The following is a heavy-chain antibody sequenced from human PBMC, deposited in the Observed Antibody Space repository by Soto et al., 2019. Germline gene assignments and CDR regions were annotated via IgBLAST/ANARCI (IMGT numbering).Heavy chain of an antibody. CDR3: ARDLRSGYCSGGSCSDY. J-gene: IGHJ4*02. CDR1: GGSISSGGYS. Sequence: QLQLQESGSGLVKPSQTLSLTCAVSGGSISSGGYSWNWIRQPPGKGLEWIGYIYHSGSTYYNPSLKSRVTISVDRSKNQFSLKLSSVTAADTAVYYCARDLRSGYCSGGSCSDYWGQGILVTVSS. V-gene: IGHV4-30-2*01. CDR2: IYHSGST. D-gene: IGHD2-15*01.